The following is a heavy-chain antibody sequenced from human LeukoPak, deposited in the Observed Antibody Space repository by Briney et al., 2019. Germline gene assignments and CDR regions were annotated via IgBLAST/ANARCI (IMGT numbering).Heavy chain of an antibody. J-gene: IGHJ4*02. Sequence: SGGSLRLSCAASGFTFSSYAMSWVRQAPGKGLEWVSGISGSGGSTYYADSVKGRFTISRDKSKNTVYLEMNSLRAEDTALYHCAKSGYYYDRGPGYWGQGTLVTVSS. CDR2: ISGSGGST. D-gene: IGHD3-22*01. V-gene: IGHV3-23*01. CDR1: GFTFSSYA. CDR3: AKSGYYYDRGPGY.